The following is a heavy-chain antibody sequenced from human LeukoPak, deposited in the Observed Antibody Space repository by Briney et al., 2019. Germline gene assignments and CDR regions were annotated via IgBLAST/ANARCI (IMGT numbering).Heavy chain of an antibody. Sequence: SVKVSCKASGGTFSSYAISWVRQAPGQGLEWMGGIIPIFGTANYAQKFQGRVTITADESTSTAYMELSSLRSEDAAVYYCARGGMSGSYLGVDYWGQGTLVTVSS. J-gene: IGHJ4*02. V-gene: IGHV1-69*13. CDR2: IIPIFGTA. D-gene: IGHD1-26*01. CDR3: ARGGMSGSYLGVDY. CDR1: GGTFSSYA.